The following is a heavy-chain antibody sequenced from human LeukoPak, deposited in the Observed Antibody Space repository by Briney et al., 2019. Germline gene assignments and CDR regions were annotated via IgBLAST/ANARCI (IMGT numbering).Heavy chain of an antibody. V-gene: IGHV1-18*01. Sequence: ASVKVSCKASGYTFTSYGISWVRQAPGQGLEWMGWISAYNGNTNYAQKLQGRVTMTTDTSTSTAYMELRSLRSDDTAVYYCARIGRMTGTRDAFDIWGQGTMVTVSS. D-gene: IGHD1-7*01. CDR3: ARIGRMTGTRDAFDI. CDR2: ISAYNGNT. CDR1: GYTFTSYG. J-gene: IGHJ3*02.